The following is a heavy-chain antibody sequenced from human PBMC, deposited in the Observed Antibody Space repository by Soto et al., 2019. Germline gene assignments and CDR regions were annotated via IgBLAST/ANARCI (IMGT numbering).Heavy chain of an antibody. V-gene: IGHV3-9*01. CDR2: ISWNSGSI. J-gene: IGHJ6*02. D-gene: IGHD6-19*01. CDR3: AKGTYSSGWYGGYYYGMDV. CDR1: GFTFDDYA. Sequence: EVQLVESGGGLVQPGRSLRLSCAASGFTFDDYAMHWVRQAPGKGLEWVSGISWNSGSIGYADSVKGRFTISRDNAKNSLYLQMNSLRAEDTALYYCAKGTYSSGWYGGYYYGMDVWGQGTTVTVSS.